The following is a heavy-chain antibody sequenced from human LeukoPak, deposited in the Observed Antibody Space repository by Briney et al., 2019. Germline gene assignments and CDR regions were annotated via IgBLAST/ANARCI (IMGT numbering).Heavy chain of an antibody. V-gene: IGHV3-15*01. D-gene: IGHD5-18*01. CDR2: IKSKTDGGTT. J-gene: IGHJ3*02. Sequence: GESLRLSCAASGFTFSNAWMSWVRQAPGKGLEWVGRIKSKTDGGTTDYAAPVKGRFTISRDDSKNTLYLQMNSLKTEDTAVYYCTTDVDTAMVSYAFDIWGQGTMVTVSS. CDR3: TTDVDTAMVSYAFDI. CDR1: GFTFSNAW.